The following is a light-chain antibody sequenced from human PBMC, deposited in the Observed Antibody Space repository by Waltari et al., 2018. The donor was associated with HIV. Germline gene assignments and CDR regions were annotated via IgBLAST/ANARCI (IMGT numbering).Light chain of an antibody. J-gene: IGLJ3*02. Sequence: SYELTQPSSVSVSPGQTARITFSGDLLAKKYVRWFQQKPGQAPVLVMYKDSERPSGIPARFSGSSSGTTVSLTIGGAQVDDEADYYCYSAADNSGLFGGGTKLTVL. CDR2: KDS. V-gene: IGLV3-27*01. CDR3: YSAADNSGL. CDR1: LLAKKY.